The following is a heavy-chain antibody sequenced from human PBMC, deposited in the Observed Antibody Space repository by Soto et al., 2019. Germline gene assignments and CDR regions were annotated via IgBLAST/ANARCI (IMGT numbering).Heavy chain of an antibody. V-gene: IGHV4-4*02. CDR1: GASISSSTNW. J-gene: IGHJ4*02. D-gene: IGHD3-3*01. Sequence: QVQLQESGPGLVKPSGTLSLTCAVSGASISSSTNWWSWVRQPPGKPLEWIGEIYHSGSTNYNPPLKSRVTMSVDNSKIHFSLELSSVTAADTAVYYCVRADYDFSSGAIDYWGQGILVTVSS. CDR3: VRADYDFSSGAIDY. CDR2: IYHSGST.